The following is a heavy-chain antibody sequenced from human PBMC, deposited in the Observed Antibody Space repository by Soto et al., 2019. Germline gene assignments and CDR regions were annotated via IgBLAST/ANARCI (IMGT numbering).Heavy chain of an antibody. CDR1: GGSISSGDYY. CDR2: IYHSGST. D-gene: IGHD3-16*01. Sequence: SETLSLTCTVSGGSISSGDYYWSWVRQPPGKGLEWIGEIYHSGSTNYNPSLKSRVTISVDKSKNQFSLKLSSVTAADTAVYYCARIDGYPIWGGWFEPWGQGNLVTVPS. V-gene: IGHV4-4*02. J-gene: IGHJ5*02. CDR3: ARIDGYPIWGGWFEP.